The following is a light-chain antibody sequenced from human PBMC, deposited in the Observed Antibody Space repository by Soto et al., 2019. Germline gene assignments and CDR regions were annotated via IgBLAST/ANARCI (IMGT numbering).Light chain of an antibody. CDR3: QQYGISPPRT. CDR2: GAS. V-gene: IGKV3-20*01. Sequence: IVLTQSPGTLSLSPGERATLSCRASQSVSSSYFAWYQQKPGQAPRLRIYGASSRATGIPDRFSGSGSGTDFTLTTSSLEPEDFAVYYCQQYGISPPRTFGQGTKVEIK. J-gene: IGKJ1*01. CDR1: QSVSSSY.